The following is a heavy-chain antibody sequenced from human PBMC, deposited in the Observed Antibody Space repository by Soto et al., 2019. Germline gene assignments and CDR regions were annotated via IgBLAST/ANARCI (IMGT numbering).Heavy chain of an antibody. D-gene: IGHD3-10*01. CDR1: GGTFSSYT. CDR3: ARMRGSYSMDV. Sequence: QVQLVQSGAEVKKPGSSVKVSCKASGGTFSSYTITWVRQAPGQGLEWMGRIVPILGIPNYAQKFQGRVTITADKSTSTAKMERSSLRSEGPAVDYCARMRGSYSMDVWGQGTTVTVSS. CDR2: IVPILGIP. J-gene: IGHJ6*02. V-gene: IGHV1-69*02.